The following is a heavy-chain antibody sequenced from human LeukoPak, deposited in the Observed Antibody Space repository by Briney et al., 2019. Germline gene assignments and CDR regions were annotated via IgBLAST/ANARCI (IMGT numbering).Heavy chain of an antibody. V-gene: IGHV4-34*01. CDR2: INHSGST. Sequence: PSETLSLTCAVYGGSFSGYYWSWIRQPSGKGLEWIGEINHSGSTNYNPSLKSRVTISVDTSKNQFSLKLSSVTAADTAVYYCARDNYDYVWGSYQNFDYWGQGTLVTVSS. J-gene: IGHJ4*02. CDR1: GGSFSGYY. CDR3: ARDNYDYVWGSYQNFDY. D-gene: IGHD3-16*02.